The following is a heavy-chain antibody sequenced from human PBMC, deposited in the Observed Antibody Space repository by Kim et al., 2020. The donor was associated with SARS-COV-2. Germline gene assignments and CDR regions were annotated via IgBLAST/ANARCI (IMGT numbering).Heavy chain of an antibody. Sequence: SVKVSCKASGGTFSSYAISWVRQAPGQGLEWMGGIIPIFGTANYAQKFQGRVTITADESTSTAYMELSSLRSEDTAVYYCARGSPTRYSGYDGYSLWGQGTLVTVSS. CDR1: GGTFSSYA. J-gene: IGHJ4*02. V-gene: IGHV1-69*13. CDR3: ARGSPTRYSGYDGYSL. D-gene: IGHD5-12*01. CDR2: IIPIFGTA.